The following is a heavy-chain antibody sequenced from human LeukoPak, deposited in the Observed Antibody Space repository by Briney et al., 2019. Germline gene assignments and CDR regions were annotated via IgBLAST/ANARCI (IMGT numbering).Heavy chain of an antibody. V-gene: IGHV1-24*01. J-gene: IGHJ6*02. D-gene: IGHD5-12*01. CDR1: GYTLTELS. Sequence: ASVKVSCKVSGYTLTELSMHWVRQAPGKGLEWMGGFDPEDGETIYAQKFQGRVTMTEDTSIDTAYMELSSLRSEDTAVYYCATDPSGHDSGNYYYGMDVWGQGTLVTVSS. CDR3: ATDPSGHDSGNYYYGMDV. CDR2: FDPEDGET.